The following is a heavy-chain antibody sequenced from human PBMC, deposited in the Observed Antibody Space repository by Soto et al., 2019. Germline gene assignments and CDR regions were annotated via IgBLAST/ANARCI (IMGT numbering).Heavy chain of an antibody. CDR1: GFTFSSYG. Sequence: HPGGSLRLSCAASGFTFSSYGMHWVRQAPGKGLEWVAVIWYDGSNKYYADSVKGRFTISRDNSKNTLYLQMNSLRAEDTAVYYCARDLRVLEWSNFFDYWGQGTLVTVSS. D-gene: IGHD3-3*01. V-gene: IGHV3-33*01. CDR2: IWYDGSNK. CDR3: ARDLRVLEWSNFFDY. J-gene: IGHJ4*02.